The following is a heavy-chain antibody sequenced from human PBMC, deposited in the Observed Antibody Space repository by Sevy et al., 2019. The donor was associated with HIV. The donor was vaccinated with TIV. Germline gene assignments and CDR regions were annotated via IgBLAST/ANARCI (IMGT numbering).Heavy chain of an antibody. CDR2: ISWNSGSI. J-gene: IGHJ4*02. Sequence: SLRLSCAASGFTFDEYAMHWVRQAPGKGLEWVSGISWNSGSIGYADSVKGRFTISRDNAKNSLYLQMNSLRAEDTALYYCAKDNGVMTTVVTHFDYWGQGTLVTVSS. CDR3: AKDNGVMTTVVTHFDY. V-gene: IGHV3-9*01. CDR1: GFTFDEYA. D-gene: IGHD4-17*01.